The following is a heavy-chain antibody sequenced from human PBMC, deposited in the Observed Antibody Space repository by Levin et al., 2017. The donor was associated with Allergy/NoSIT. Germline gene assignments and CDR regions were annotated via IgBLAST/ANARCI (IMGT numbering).Heavy chain of an antibody. CDR3: ARGGCSSTSCLDN. D-gene: IGHD2-2*01. CDR2: VISDGSIT. J-gene: IGHJ4*02. V-gene: IGHV3-74*01. Sequence: GGSLRLSCAASGFTFSNYYMHWVRQAPGKGLAWVSRVISDGSITDYADSVKGRFTISRDNAGNTLYLQMNSLRAEDTAVYYCARGGCSSTSCLDNWGQGILVTVSS. CDR1: GFTFSNYY.